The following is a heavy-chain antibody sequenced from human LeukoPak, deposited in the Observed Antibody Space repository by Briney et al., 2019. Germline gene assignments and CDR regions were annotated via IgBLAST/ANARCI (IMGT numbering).Heavy chain of an antibody. CDR1: GYSISSGYY. CDR3: ARAVVVRNRRYYYYYYMDV. D-gene: IGHD2-15*01. J-gene: IGHJ6*03. V-gene: IGHV4-38-2*02. Sequence: SETLSLTCTVSGYSISSGYYWSWIRQPPGKGLEWIGEINHSGSSNYNPSLKSRVTISVDTSKNQFSLKLSSVTAADTAVYYCARAVVVRNRRYYYYYYMDVWGKGTTVIVSS. CDR2: INHSGSS.